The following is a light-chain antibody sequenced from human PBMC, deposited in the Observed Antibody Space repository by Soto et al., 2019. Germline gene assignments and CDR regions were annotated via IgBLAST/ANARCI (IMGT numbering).Light chain of an antibody. Sequence: QSALTQPASVSGSPGQSITVSCTGTSSDVGGYNYVSWYQHHPGEAPKLMIYEVSNRPSGVSNRFSGSKSGNTASLTISRLQADDEADYYCSSYTGSDTPVVFGGGTKLTVL. CDR3: SSYTGSDTPVV. J-gene: IGLJ2*01. CDR2: EVS. V-gene: IGLV2-14*01. CDR1: SSDVGGYNY.